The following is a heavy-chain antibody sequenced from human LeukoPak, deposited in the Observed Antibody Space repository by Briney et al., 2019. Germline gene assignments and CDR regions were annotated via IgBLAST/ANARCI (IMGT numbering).Heavy chain of an antibody. CDR1: GGTFSSYA. J-gene: IGHJ4*02. V-gene: IGHV1-69*13. CDR3: ARENMVRGVTNPFNGYFDY. Sequence: GASVKVSCKASGGTFSSYAISWVRQAPGQGLEWMGGIIPIFGTANYAQKFQGRVTITADESTSTAYMELSSLRSEDTAVYYCARENMVRGVTNPFNGYFDYWGQGTLVTVSS. D-gene: IGHD3-10*01. CDR2: IIPIFGTA.